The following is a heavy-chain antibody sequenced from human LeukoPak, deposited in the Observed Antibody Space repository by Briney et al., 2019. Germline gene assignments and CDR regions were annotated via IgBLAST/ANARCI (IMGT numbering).Heavy chain of an antibody. V-gene: IGHV4-4*09. CDR3: PRVVPSGGYYRHGPYYN. Sequence: PSETLSLTCTVSGVSISAYSWGWIRQPPGKGLEWIGCISTTESTDYNPSLNSRVTISVDTSKNQFSLKLNFVTAADTAVYYCPRVVPSGGYYRHGPYYNWDRRTLTAVSS. J-gene: IGHJ4*02. D-gene: IGHD3-22*01. CDR2: ISTTEST. CDR1: GVSISAYS.